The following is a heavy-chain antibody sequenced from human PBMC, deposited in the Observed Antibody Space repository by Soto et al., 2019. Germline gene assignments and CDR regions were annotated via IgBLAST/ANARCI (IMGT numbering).Heavy chain of an antibody. CDR1: GGSISSYY. Sequence: SETLSLTCTVSGGSISSYYWSWIRQPPGKGLEWIGYIYYSGSTNYNPSLKSRVTISVDTSKNQFSLKLSSVTAADTAVYYCARTQYDSYYYYMDVWGKGTTVTSP. J-gene: IGHJ6*03. V-gene: IGHV4-59*01. CDR3: ARTQYDSYYYYMDV. CDR2: IYYSGST. D-gene: IGHD3-3*01.